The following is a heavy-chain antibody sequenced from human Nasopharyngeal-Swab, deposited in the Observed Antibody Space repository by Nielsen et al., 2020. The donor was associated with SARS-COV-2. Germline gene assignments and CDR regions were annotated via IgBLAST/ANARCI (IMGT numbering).Heavy chain of an antibody. J-gene: IGHJ6*02. CDR3: ARQIFGSGSYWGYNYYGMDV. Sequence: SETLSLTCAVYGGSFSGYYWSWIRQPPGKGLEWIGEINHSGSTNYNPSLKSRVTISVDTSKNQFSLKLNSVTAADTAVYYCARQIFGSGSYWGYNYYGMDVWGQGTTVTVSS. CDR2: INHSGST. V-gene: IGHV4-34*01. D-gene: IGHD3-10*01. CDR1: GGSFSGYY.